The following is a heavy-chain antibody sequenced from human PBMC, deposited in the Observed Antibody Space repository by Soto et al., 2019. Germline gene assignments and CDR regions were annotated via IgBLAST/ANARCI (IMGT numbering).Heavy chain of an antibody. D-gene: IGHD6-13*01. CDR1: GFTFRNHG. V-gene: IGHV3-33*01. J-gene: IGHJ6*02. CDR3: ARDGQQLAPYAMDV. CDR2: IWYDGSHK. Sequence: GGSLRLSCAASGFTFRNHGMHWVRQAPGKGLEWVEFIWYDGSHKYYADSVKGRFTISRDNSKNTLFLEMNGLRAEDTAVYYCARDGQQLAPYAMDVWGQGTTVTVSS.